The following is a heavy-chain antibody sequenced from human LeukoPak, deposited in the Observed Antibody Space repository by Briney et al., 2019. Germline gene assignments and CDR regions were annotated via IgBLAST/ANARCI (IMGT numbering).Heavy chain of an antibody. CDR2: IYYSGST. D-gene: IGHD3-10*01. Sequence: SETLSLTCTVSGGSISSGSYYWSWIRQPPGKGLEWIGYIYYSGSTNYNPSLKSRVTISVDTSKNQFSLKLSSVTAADTAVYYCARGGYYGSGSYYRDYYYYYGMDVWGQGTTVTVSS. J-gene: IGHJ6*02. V-gene: IGHV4-61*01. CDR3: ARGGYYGSGSYYRDYYYYYGMDV. CDR1: GGSISSGSYY.